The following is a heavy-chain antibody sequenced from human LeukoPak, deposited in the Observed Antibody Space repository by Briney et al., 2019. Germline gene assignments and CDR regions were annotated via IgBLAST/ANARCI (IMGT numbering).Heavy chain of an antibody. D-gene: IGHD6-19*01. CDR2: IWYDGSNK. V-gene: IGHV3-33*01. J-gene: IGHJ6*02. CDR3: ARDPRIAVEGNYYYGMDV. Sequence: GGSLRLSCAASGFTFSSYGMHWVRQAPGKGLESVAVIWYDGSNKYYADSVKGRFTISRDNSKNTLYLQMNGLRAEDTAVYYCARDPRIAVEGNYYYGMDVWGQGTTVTVSS. CDR1: GFTFSSYG.